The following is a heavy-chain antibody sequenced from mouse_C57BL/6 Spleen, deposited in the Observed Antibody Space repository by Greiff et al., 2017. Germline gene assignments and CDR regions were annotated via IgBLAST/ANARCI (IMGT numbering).Heavy chain of an antibody. J-gene: IGHJ4*01. D-gene: IGHD1-1*01. CDR1: GFTFNTYA. V-gene: IGHV10-3*01. Sequence: DVKLVESGGGLVQPKGSLKLSCAASGFTFNTYAMHWVRQAPGKGLEWVARISRKSSNYATYYADSVKDRFTISRDDSQSMLYLQMNNLKTEDTAIYDCVRGGYYGSERPAMDYWGQGTSVTVSS. CDR3: VRGGYYGSERPAMDY. CDR2: ISRKSSNYAT.